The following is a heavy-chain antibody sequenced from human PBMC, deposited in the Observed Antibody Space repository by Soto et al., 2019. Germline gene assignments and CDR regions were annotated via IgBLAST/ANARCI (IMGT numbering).Heavy chain of an antibody. V-gene: IGHV3-74*01. CDR3: ARRTDAYNWADY. Sequence: EVQLVESGGGLVQPGGSLRLSCAASGFVFSSHWMHWVRQAPGKGLVWVSRISADGSNTNYADSVKGRFPISRDNAKNNLFLQMNSLRAEDTAVYYCARRTDAYNWADYWGQGNLVTVSS. D-gene: IGHD1-1*01. CDR1: GFVFSSHW. CDR2: ISADGSNT. J-gene: IGHJ4*02.